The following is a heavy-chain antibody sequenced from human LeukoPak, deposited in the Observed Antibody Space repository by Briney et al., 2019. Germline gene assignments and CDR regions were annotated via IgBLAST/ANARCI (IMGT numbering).Heavy chain of an antibody. CDR1: GFTFSSFA. CDR2: ISGSGDST. J-gene: IGHJ3*01. Sequence: PGGSLRLSCAASGFTFSSFAMSWVRQAPRKGLEWVSTISGSGDSTYYADSVKGRFTISRDNSKNTLYLQMNSLRAEDTAVYYCARGGYCSGGICYSYNAFDVWGQGTMVTVSS. CDR3: ARGGYCSGGICYSYNAFDV. D-gene: IGHD2-15*01. V-gene: IGHV3-23*01.